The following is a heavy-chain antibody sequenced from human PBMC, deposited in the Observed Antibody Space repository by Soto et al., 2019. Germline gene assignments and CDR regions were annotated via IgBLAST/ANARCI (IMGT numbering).Heavy chain of an antibody. CDR1: GGSISSTNW. J-gene: IGHJ2*01. Sequence: QVQLQESGPGLVKPSGTLSLTCVVSGGSISSTNWWSWVRQPPGKGLEWIGDIYHSGSTNYNPSLKSRLTLSVDKSKNQFSLKLTSVTAADTAVYYCATKRSGGLQFFALWGRGTLVTVSS. D-gene: IGHD3-3*01. CDR2: IYHSGST. CDR3: ATKRSGGLQFFAL. V-gene: IGHV4-4*02.